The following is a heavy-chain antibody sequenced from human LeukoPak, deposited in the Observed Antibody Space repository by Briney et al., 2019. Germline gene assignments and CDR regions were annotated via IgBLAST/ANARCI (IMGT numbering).Heavy chain of an antibody. CDR3: ASAFIWQLVFRGAFDI. J-gene: IGHJ3*02. CDR1: GFTFSSYA. CDR2: ISGSGGST. Sequence: PGGSLRLSCAASGFTFSSYAMSWVRQAPGKGLEWVSAISGSGGSTYYADSVKGRFTISRDNSKNTLYLQMNSLRAEDTAVYYCASAFIWQLVFRGAFDIWGQGTMVTVSS. V-gene: IGHV3-23*01. D-gene: IGHD6-6*01.